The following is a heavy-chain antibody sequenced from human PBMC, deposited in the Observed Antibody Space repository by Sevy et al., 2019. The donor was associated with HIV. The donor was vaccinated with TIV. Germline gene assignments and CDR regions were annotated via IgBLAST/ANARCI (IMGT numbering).Heavy chain of an antibody. V-gene: IGHV3-74*01. D-gene: IGHD7-27*01. CDR3: ARALGNWGGL. J-gene: IGHJ4*02. Sequence: GGSLRLSCTSPEFTFSTYWMHWVRQVPGKGLVWVSHINTDGSVTHYADSVKGRLTIYRDNVKSTVYLQMNSLRVEDTAVYYCARALGNWGGLWGRGTLVTVSS. CDR1: EFTFSTYW. CDR2: INTDGSVT.